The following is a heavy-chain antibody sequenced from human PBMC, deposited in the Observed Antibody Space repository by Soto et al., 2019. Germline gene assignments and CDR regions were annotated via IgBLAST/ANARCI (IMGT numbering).Heavy chain of an antibody. J-gene: IGHJ6*03. CDR3: ARTSGYSSSWYYYYYYMDV. D-gene: IGHD6-13*01. CDR1: GGSISSGGYY. V-gene: IGHV4-31*03. CDR2: IYYSGST. Sequence: SETLSLTCTVSGGSISSGGYYWSWIRQHPGKGLEWIGYIYYSGSTYYNPSHKRRVTISVDTSKNQFSLKLSSVTAADTAVYYCARTSGYSSSWYYYYYYMDVWGKGTTVTVSS.